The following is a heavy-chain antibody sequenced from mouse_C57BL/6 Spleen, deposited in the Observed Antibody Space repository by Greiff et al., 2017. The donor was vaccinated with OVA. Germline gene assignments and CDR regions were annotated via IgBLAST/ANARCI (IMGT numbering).Heavy chain of an antibody. V-gene: IGHV5-17*01. Sequence: EVQLVESGGGLVKPGGSLKLSCAASGFTFSDYGMHWVRQAPEQGLEWVAYISSGSSTINYADTVKGRSTISRDNAKNTLFLQITSLRSEDTAMYYCSGRGYGSCYGYWGQGTTLTVSS. CDR2: ISSGSSTI. J-gene: IGHJ2*01. D-gene: IGHD1-1*01. CDR1: GFTFSDYG. CDR3: SGRGYGSCYGY.